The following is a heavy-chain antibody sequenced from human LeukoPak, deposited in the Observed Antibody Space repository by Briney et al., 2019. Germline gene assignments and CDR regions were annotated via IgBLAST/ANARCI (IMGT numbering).Heavy chain of an antibody. CDR2: INPSGGST. CDR3: ARNVPLMTAFDY. V-gene: IGHV1-46*01. D-gene: IGHD2-8*01. CDR1: GYTFTIYY. Sequence: GASVKVSCKASGYTFTIYYMHWVRQAPGQGLEWMGIINPSGGSTSYAQKFQGRVTMTRDTSTSTVYMELSSLRSEDTAVYYCARNVPLMTAFDYWGQGTLVTVSS. J-gene: IGHJ4*02.